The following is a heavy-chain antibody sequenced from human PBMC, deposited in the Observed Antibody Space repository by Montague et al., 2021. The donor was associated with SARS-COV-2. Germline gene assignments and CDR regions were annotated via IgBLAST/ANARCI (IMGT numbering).Heavy chain of an antibody. Sequence: TLSLTCTVSGDSISSGRYHWSWVRQPAGKGLESIGRIYITGATNYNPSLKSRVAISVDTSKNQFSLKLTSVTAADTAVYHCAREQVMWWFDPWGQGTLVTVSS. CDR2: IYITGAT. D-gene: IGHD2-21*01. V-gene: IGHV4-61*02. CDR3: AREQVMWWFDP. CDR1: GDSISSGRYH. J-gene: IGHJ5*02.